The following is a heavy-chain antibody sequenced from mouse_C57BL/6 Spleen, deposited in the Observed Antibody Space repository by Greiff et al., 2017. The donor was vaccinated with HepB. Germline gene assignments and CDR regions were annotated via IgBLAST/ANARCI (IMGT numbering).Heavy chain of an antibody. CDR2: IYPGDGDT. J-gene: IGHJ3*01. V-gene: IGHV1-82*01. CDR1: GYAFSSSW. CDR3: ARSDWDMSWFAY. D-gene: IGHD4-1*01. Sequence: QVQLQQSGPELVKPGASVKISCKASGYAFSSSWMNWVKQRPGKGLEWIGRIYPGDGDTNYNGKFKGKATLTADKSSSTAYMQLSSLTSEDSAVYFCARSDWDMSWFAYWGQGTLVTVSA.